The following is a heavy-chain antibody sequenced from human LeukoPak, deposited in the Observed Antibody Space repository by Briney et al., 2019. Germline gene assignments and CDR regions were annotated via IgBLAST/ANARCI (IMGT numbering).Heavy chain of an antibody. J-gene: IGHJ6*03. CDR2: IKSKTDGGTT. CDR1: GFTFSDYS. V-gene: IGHV3-15*01. CDR3: TTEAGDTRGYFPHYYYYYYMDV. Sequence: PGGSLRLSCAASGFTFSDYSMNWVRQAPGKGLEWVGRIKSKTDGGTTDYAAPVKGRFTISRDDSKNMLYLQMNSLKTEDTAVYYCTTEAGDTRGYFPHYYYYYYMDVWGKGTTVTVSS. D-gene: IGHD3-22*01.